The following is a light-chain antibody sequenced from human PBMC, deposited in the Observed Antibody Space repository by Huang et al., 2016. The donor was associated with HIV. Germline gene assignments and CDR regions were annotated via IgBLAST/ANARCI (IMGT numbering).Light chain of an antibody. CDR3: QQYYTLRA. J-gene: IGKJ1*01. CDR1: QGIIDS. CDR2: ASS. Sequence: DIQMTQSPSSLSASVGDRVTITCRASQGIIDSLAWYQQKPGKAPKLLLYASSTLERGVPSRFSGSGSGTDYTLTINSLQPDDFATYYCQQYYTLRAFGQGTKVEIK. V-gene: IGKV1-NL1*01.